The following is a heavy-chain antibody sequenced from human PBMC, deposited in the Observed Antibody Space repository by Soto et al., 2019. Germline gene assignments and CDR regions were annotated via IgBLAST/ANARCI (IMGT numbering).Heavy chain of an antibody. CDR2: INPRGGSP. Sequence: ASVKVSCKASGYTFTNYFMHWVRQAPGQGLEWMGIINPRGGSPRYAQKFQGRVTMTRDTSTTTVYMELSSLRSEDTAVYYCARSVVVPAAPDYWGQGTLVTVSS. D-gene: IGHD2-2*01. V-gene: IGHV1-46*01. CDR3: ARSVVVPAAPDY. J-gene: IGHJ4*02. CDR1: GYTFTNYF.